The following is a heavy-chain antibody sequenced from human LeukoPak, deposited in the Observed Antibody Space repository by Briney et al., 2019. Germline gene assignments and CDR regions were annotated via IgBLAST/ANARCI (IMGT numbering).Heavy chain of an antibody. Sequence: PSETLSLTCTVSGGSTSSSSYYWGWIRQPPGKGLEWIGSIFYSGSTYYNPSLKSRVTVSVDTSKNQFSLKLSSVTAADTAVYYCARLLSSGSYSNSLGYFDYWGLGTLVTVSS. CDR1: GGSTSSSSYY. V-gene: IGHV4-39*01. CDR3: ARLLSSGSYSNSLGYFDY. J-gene: IGHJ4*02. CDR2: IFYSGST. D-gene: IGHD3-10*01.